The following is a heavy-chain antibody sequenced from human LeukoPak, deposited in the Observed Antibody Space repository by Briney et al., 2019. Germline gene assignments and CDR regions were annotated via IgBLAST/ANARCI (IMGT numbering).Heavy chain of an antibody. Sequence: GGSLRLSCPTSGFSFSSTSLNWVRQAPGKGLQYVSSIDTSSYTYYADSVKGRFTISRDNAKNSLCLQMNSLRAEDTSVYYCATESSGALDYWGQGTLVTVSS. CDR2: IDTSSYT. CDR1: GFSFSSTS. V-gene: IGHV3-21*01. CDR3: ATESSGALDY. J-gene: IGHJ4*02. D-gene: IGHD1-26*01.